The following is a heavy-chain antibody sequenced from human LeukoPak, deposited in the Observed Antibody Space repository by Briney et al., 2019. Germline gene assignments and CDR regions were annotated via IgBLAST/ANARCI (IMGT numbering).Heavy chain of an antibody. V-gene: IGHV4-59*12. CDR3: ARGRRDIVVVVAATRALFDY. Sequence: SETLSLTCTVSGDSISSFYWSWIRQPPGKGLEWIGYIYYSGSTNYNPSLKSRVTISVDTSKNQFSLKLSSVTAADTAVYYCARGRRDIVVVVAATRALFDYWGQGTLVTVSS. J-gene: IGHJ4*02. CDR1: GDSISSFY. D-gene: IGHD2-15*01. CDR2: IYYSGST.